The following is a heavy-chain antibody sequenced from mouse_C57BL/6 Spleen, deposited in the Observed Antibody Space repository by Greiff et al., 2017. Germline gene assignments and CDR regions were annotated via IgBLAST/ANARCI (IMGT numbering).Heavy chain of an antibody. J-gene: IGHJ3*01. V-gene: IGHV3-6*01. CDR3: ARKSLH. CDR2: ISYDGSN. Sequence: DVKLQESGPGLVKPSQSLSLTCSVTGYSITSGYYWNWIRQFPGNKLEWMGYISYDGSNNYNPSLKNRFSITRDTSKNQFFLKLNSVTTEDTATYYCARKSLHWGQGTLVTVSA. CDR1: GYSITSGYY.